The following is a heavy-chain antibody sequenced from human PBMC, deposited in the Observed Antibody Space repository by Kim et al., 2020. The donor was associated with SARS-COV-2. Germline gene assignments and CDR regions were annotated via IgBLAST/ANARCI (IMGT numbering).Heavy chain of an antibody. Sequence: GGSLRLSCAASGFTFSSYEMNWVRQAPGKGLEWVSYISSSGSTIYYADSVKGRCTISRDNAKNSLYLQMNSLRAEDTAVYYCARAKFDWLLYSYGMDVWGQGTTVTVSS. J-gene: IGHJ6*02. CDR3: ARAKFDWLLYSYGMDV. CDR2: ISSSGSTI. CDR1: GFTFSSYE. V-gene: IGHV3-48*03. D-gene: IGHD3-9*01.